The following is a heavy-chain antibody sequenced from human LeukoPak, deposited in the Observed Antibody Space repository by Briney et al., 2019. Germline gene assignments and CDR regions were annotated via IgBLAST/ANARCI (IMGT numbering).Heavy chain of an antibody. V-gene: IGHV4-61*01. CDR1: RGSISSGTSY. CDR3: ARVGNYYFDL. CDR2: IYYSGNT. Sequence: KTSETLSLTCTVSRGSISSGTSYWGWIRQPPGKGLEWIGYIYYSGNTNYNPSLKSRVAMSVDTSKNQFSLNLNSVTAADTAVYYCARVGNYYFDLWGRGTLVTVSS. J-gene: IGHJ2*01. D-gene: IGHD1-1*01.